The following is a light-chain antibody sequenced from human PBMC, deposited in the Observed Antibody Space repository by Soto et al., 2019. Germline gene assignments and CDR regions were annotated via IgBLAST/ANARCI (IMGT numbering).Light chain of an antibody. CDR2: AAS. Sequence: DIQMTQSPSAMSASEGDTVTITCRASQGISDFLAWFQRKPGKVPKRLMYAASSLQSGVPSSFSGGGSGTGFTLTFSSLQPEDFETYYCLQHNFYPWTFGQGTKV. CDR1: QGISDF. J-gene: IGKJ1*01. V-gene: IGKV1-17*03. CDR3: LQHNFYPWT.